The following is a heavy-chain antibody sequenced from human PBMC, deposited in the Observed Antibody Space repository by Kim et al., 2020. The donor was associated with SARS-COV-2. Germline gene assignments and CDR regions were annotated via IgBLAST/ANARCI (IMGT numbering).Heavy chain of an antibody. CDR3: GRGSYYGSGWEDY. Sequence: SETLSLTCAVSGGSISSSNWWSWVRQPPGKGLEWIGEIYHSGSTNYNPSLKSRVTISVDKSKNQFSLKLSSATAADTAVYCCGRGSYYGSGWEDYWGQGTLVTVSS. D-gene: IGHD3-10*01. V-gene: IGHV4-4*01. CDR1: GGSISSSNW. CDR2: IYHSGST. J-gene: IGHJ4*02.